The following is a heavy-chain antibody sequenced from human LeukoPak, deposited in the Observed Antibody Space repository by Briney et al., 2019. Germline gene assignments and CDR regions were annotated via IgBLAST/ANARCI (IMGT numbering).Heavy chain of an antibody. V-gene: IGHV4-34*01. D-gene: IGHD2-15*01. CDR3: ASEGYCSGGSGYSAY. Sequence: SETLSLTCAVYGGSFSGYYWSWIRQPPGKGLEWIGEINHSGSTNYNPSLKSRVTISVDTSKNQFSLKLSSVTAADTAVYYCASEGYCSGGSGYSAYWGQRTLVSVSS. CDR1: GGSFSGYY. CDR2: INHSGST. J-gene: IGHJ4*02.